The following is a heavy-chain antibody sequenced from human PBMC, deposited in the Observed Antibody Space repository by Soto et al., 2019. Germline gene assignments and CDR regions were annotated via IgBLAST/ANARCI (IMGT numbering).Heavy chain of an antibody. CDR3: AREVGEVDYSSSSDAFDI. Sequence: PSETLSLTCTVSGGSISSYYWSWIRQPPGKGLEWIGYIYYSGSTNYNPSLKSRVTMSRDTSKNQFSLKLDSVTAADTAVYYCAREVGEVDYSSSSDAFDIWGQGTMVTVSS. V-gene: IGHV4-59*12. CDR2: IYYSGST. CDR1: GGSISSYY. J-gene: IGHJ3*02. D-gene: IGHD6-6*01.